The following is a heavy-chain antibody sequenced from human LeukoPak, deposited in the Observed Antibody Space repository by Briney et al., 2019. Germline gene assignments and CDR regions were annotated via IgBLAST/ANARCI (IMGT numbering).Heavy chain of an antibody. Sequence: PGGSLRLSCAASGFTFSSYAMSWVRQAPGKGLEWVSAISGSGGSTYYADSVKGRFTISRDNSKNTLYLQMNSLRAEDTAVYYCAKVGASTVTTPKTFDYWDQGTLVTVSS. V-gene: IGHV3-23*01. CDR2: ISGSGGST. CDR3: AKVGASTVTTPKTFDY. CDR1: GFTFSSYA. J-gene: IGHJ4*02. D-gene: IGHD4-17*01.